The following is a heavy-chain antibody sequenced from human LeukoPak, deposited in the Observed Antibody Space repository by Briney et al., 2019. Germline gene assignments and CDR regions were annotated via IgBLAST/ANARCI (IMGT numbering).Heavy chain of an antibody. CDR3: ARTRYSSSWYYFDY. J-gene: IGHJ4*02. CDR2: IYYSGST. Sequence: SETLSLTCTVTGGSISSYYWSWIRQPPGKGLEWIGYIYYSGSTNYNPSLKSRVTISVDTSKNQFSQKLSSVTAADTAVYYCARTRYSSSWYYFDYWGQGTLVTVSS. V-gene: IGHV4-59*01. D-gene: IGHD6-13*01. CDR1: GGSISSYY.